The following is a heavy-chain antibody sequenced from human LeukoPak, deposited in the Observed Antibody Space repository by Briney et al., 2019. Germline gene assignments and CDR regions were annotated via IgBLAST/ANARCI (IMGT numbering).Heavy chain of an antibody. Sequence: PSETLSLTCTVSGGSVSSYYWSWIRQPAGKGLEWIGRISTSGSTNYNPSLKSRVTISVDTSKNHFSLKLNSVTAADTAVYYCARVPVDYYASGTYSSDTFDIWGQGTMVTVSS. D-gene: IGHD3-10*01. V-gene: IGHV4-4*07. J-gene: IGHJ3*02. CDR1: GGSVSSYY. CDR2: ISTSGST. CDR3: ARVPVDYYASGTYSSDTFDI.